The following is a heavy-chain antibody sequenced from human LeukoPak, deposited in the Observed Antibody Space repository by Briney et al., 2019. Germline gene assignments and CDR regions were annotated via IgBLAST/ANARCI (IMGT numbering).Heavy chain of an antibody. D-gene: IGHD5-18*01. Sequence: PGGSLRLSCAASGFTFDDYTMHWVRHAPGKGLEWVSVISWDGGSTYYADSVKGRFTISRDNAKNSLYLQMNSLRAEDTALYYCAKKGGYSYGFDYWGQGTLVTVSS. CDR2: ISWDGGST. CDR3: AKKGGYSYGFDY. J-gene: IGHJ4*02. V-gene: IGHV3-43*01. CDR1: GFTFDDYT.